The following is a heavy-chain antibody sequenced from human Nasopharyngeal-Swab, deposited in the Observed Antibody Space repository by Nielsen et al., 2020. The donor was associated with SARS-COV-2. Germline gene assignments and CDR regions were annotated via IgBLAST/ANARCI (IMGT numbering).Heavy chain of an antibody. J-gene: IGHJ4*02. CDR1: GGSISSYY. Sequence: SETLSLTCTVSGGSISSYYWSWIRQPPGKGLEWIGYIYYSGSTNYNPSLKSRVAISVDTSKNQFSLKLSSVTAADTADYYCARVLVSLTGDLDSWGRGTPVTVSS. CDR2: IYYSGST. D-gene: IGHD3-10*01. V-gene: IGHV4-59*12. CDR3: ARVLVSLTGDLDS.